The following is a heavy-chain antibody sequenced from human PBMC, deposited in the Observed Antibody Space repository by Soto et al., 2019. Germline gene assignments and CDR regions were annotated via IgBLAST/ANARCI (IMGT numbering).Heavy chain of an antibody. V-gene: IGHV3-21*01. J-gene: IGHJ4*02. CDR2: ISSSSGHI. CDR3: TRHWLATREFDY. Sequence: EVQLVESGGGLVKPGGSLRLSCAASGFTFSSYSMNWVRQAPGKGLEWVSSISSSSGHIYYADSLKGRFTISRDNAKNSRYLQMNSLRADDTAVYYCTRHWLATREFDYWGQGTLVTVSS. D-gene: IGHD1-26*01. CDR1: GFTFSSYS.